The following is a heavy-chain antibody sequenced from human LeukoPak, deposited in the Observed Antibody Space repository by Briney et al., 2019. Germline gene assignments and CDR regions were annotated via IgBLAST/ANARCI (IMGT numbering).Heavy chain of an antibody. CDR3: AKRGMTTIKEGFDY. CDR1: GFTFSSYA. D-gene: IGHD5-24*01. Sequence: GGSLRLSCAASGFTFSSYAMSWVRQAPGTGLEWVSAISDSERSTYYADSVKGRFTISRDNSRNTLYLQMNSLRAEDAAVYYCAKRGMTTIKEGFDYWGQGTLVTVTP. V-gene: IGHV3-23*01. CDR2: ISDSERST. J-gene: IGHJ4*02.